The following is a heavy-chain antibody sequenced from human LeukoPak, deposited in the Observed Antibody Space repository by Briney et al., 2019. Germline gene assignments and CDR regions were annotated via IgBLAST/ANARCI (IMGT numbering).Heavy chain of an antibody. CDR3: ARGLTYDFWSGRYFDY. V-gene: IGHV4-39*07. D-gene: IGHD3-3*01. CDR1: GGSISSSSYY. Sequence: SETLSLTCTVSGGSISSSSYYWGWIRQPPGKGLEWIGSIYYSGSTYYNPSLKSRVTISVDTSKNQFSLKLSSVTAADTAVYYCARGLTYDFWSGRYFDYWGQGTLVTVSS. CDR2: IYYSGST. J-gene: IGHJ4*02.